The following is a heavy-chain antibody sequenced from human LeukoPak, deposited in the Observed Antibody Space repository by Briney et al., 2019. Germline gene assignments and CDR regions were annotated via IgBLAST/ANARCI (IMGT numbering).Heavy chain of an antibody. V-gene: IGHV4-34*01. CDR1: GGSFSGYY. CDR3: ASFPLYYGSGSYYKTSHY. CDR2: INHSGST. D-gene: IGHD3-10*01. Sequence: SETLSLTCAVYGGSFSGYYWSWIRQPPGKGLEWIGEINHSGSTNYNPSLKSRVTISVDTSKNQFSLKLSSVTAADAAVYYCASFPLYYGSGSYYKTSHYWGQGTLVTVSS. J-gene: IGHJ4*02.